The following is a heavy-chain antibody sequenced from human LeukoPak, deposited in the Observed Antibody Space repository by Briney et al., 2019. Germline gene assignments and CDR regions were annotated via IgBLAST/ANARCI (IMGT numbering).Heavy chain of an antibody. CDR1: GGSINNYY. V-gene: IGHV4-59*01. Sequence: PSETLSLTCTVSGGSINNYYWSWIRQSPGKGLEWIGYISYRGSTKYNLSLKGRVTISVDTSKNQFSLKLNSVIAADTAVYYCARGFDGVAGWFDPWGQGTLVTVSS. CDR3: ARGFDGVAGWFDP. J-gene: IGHJ5*02. D-gene: IGHD3-9*01. CDR2: ISYRGST.